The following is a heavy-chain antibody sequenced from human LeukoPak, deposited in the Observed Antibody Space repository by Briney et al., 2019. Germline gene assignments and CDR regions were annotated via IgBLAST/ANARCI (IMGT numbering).Heavy chain of an antibody. CDR3: TTDRAGEYYYYMDV. V-gene: IGHV3-15*01. Sequence: GGSLRLSCAASGFTVSSNYMSWVRQAPGKGLEWVGRIKSKTDGGTTDYAAPVKGRFTISRDDSKNTLYLQMNSLKTEDTAVYYCTTDRAGEYYYYMDVWGKGTTVTVSS. D-gene: IGHD3-10*01. CDR1: GFTVSSNY. J-gene: IGHJ6*03. CDR2: IKSKTDGGTT.